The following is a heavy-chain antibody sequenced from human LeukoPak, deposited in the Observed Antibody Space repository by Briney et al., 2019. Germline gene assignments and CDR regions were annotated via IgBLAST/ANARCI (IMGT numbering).Heavy chain of an antibody. CDR2: INPNSGGP. V-gene: IGHV1-2*02. D-gene: IGHD2-2*01. CDR3: AKSNGHGLVDI. J-gene: IGHJ3*02. Sequence: ASVTVSCKASGYTFTDYYIHWVRQAPGQGLEWMGWINPNSGGPNYAQKFQGRVTMARDTSISTAYMELSRLRSDDTAVYYCAKSNGHGLVDIWGQGTMVTVSS. CDR1: GYTFTDYY.